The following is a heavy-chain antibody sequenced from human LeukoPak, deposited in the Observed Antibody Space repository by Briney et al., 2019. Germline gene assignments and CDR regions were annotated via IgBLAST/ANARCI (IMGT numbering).Heavy chain of an antibody. CDR2: IKQDGSEK. CDR3: ARDRGSDYGDYHFDY. V-gene: IGHV3-7*01. Sequence: GGSLRLSCAASGFTFSSYWMSWVRQAPGKGLEWVANIKQDGSEKYYVDSVKGRFTISRDNAKNSLYLQMNSLRAEDTAVYYCARDRGSDYGDYHFDYWGQGTLVTVSS. D-gene: IGHD4-17*01. CDR1: GFTFSSYW. J-gene: IGHJ4*02.